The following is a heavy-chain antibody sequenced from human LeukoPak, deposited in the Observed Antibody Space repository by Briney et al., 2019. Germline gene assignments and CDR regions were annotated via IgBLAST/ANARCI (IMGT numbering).Heavy chain of an antibody. CDR2: ISSSGSTI. D-gene: IGHD3-16*01. CDR1: GFTFSSYE. J-gene: IGHJ2*01. CDR3: ARVFAKWYFDL. V-gene: IGHV3-48*03. Sequence: GGSLRLSCAASGFTFSSYEMTWIRQAPGKGLEWVSYISSSGSTIYYADSVKGRITISRDNAKNSLYLQMNSLRAEDTAVYYCARVFAKWYFDLWGRGTLVTVSS.